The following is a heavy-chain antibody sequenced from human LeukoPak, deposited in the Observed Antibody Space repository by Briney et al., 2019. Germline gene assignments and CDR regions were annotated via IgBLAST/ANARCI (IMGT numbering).Heavy chain of an antibody. Sequence: GGSLRLSCAASGFTFSSYGMHWVRQAPGKGLEWVAFIRYDGSNKYYADSVKGRFTISRDNSKNTLYLQMNSLRAEDTAVYYCARASNYGSGSHPRDCFDYWGQGTLVTVSS. CDR3: ARASNYGSGSHPRDCFDY. J-gene: IGHJ4*02. CDR1: GFTFSSYG. D-gene: IGHD3-10*01. V-gene: IGHV3-30*02. CDR2: IRYDGSNK.